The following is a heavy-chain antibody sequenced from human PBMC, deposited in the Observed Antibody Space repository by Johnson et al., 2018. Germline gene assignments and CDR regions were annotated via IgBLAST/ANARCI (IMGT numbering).Heavy chain of an antibody. V-gene: IGHV3-11*04. D-gene: IGHD2-2*02. J-gene: IGHJ6*02. CDR3: ARDIGIVVVPAAIPDYHYDGMDV. CDR1: GFTFSDYY. Sequence: QVQLQESGGGLVQPGGSLRLSCAASGFTFSDYYMSWIRQAPGKGLEWVSYISITGPTIYYADSVKGRFTISRDNAKNSLYLQMNSRRAEDTAVYYFARDIGIVVVPAAIPDYHYDGMDVWGQGPTVTVSS. CDR2: ISITGPTI.